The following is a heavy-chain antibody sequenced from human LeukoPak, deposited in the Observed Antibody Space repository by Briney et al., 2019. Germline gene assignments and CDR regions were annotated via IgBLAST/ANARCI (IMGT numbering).Heavy chain of an antibody. CDR1: GFTVSSNY. CDR3: AREAGYYYDSSGYLASYYFDY. D-gene: IGHD3-22*01. CDR2: IYSGGST. Sequence: GGSLRLSCAASGFTVSSNYMSWVRQAPGKGLEWVSVIYSGGSTYYADSVKGRFTISRDNSKNTPYLQMNSLRAEDTAVYYCAREAGYYYDSSGYLASYYFDYWGQGTLVTVSS. V-gene: IGHV3-53*01. J-gene: IGHJ4*02.